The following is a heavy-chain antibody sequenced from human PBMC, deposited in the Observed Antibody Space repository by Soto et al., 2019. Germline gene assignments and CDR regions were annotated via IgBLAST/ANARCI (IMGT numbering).Heavy chain of an antibody. CDR3: AKAEVVVRGGSNYYYYGMDV. CDR1: GFTFSSYG. D-gene: IGHD3-10*01. CDR2: ISYDGSNK. J-gene: IGHJ6*02. V-gene: IGHV3-30*18. Sequence: GGSLRLSCAASGFTFSSYGMHWVRQAPGKGLEWVAVISYDGSNKYYADSVKGRFTISRDNSKNTLYLQMNSLRAEDTAVYYCAKAEVVVRGGSNYYYYGMDVWGQGTTVTVSS.